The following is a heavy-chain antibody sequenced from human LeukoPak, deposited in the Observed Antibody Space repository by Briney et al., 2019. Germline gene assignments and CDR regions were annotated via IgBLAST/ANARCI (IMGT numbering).Heavy chain of an antibody. CDR1: GGSFSSGGYY. J-gene: IGHJ4*02. D-gene: IGHD5-12*01. Sequence: SETLSLTCTVSGGSFSSGGYYWSWLRQHPGKGLQWIGYIYHSGSAYYNPSLKSRVTISVDTSKNQFSLKLSSVTAADTAVYYCARDQAVGDIVLDYWGQGTLVTVSS. V-gene: IGHV4-31*03. CDR3: ARDQAVGDIVLDY. CDR2: IYHSGSA.